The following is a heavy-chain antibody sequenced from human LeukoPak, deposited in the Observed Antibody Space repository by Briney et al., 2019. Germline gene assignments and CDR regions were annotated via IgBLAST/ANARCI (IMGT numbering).Heavy chain of an antibody. D-gene: IGHD6-13*01. J-gene: IGHJ4*02. CDR1: GYTFTSYD. CDR3: ARDLIGDSSSWGC. V-gene: IGHV1-46*01. Sequence: ASVKVSCKASGYTFTSYDINWVRQAPGQGLEWMGIINPSGGSTSYAQKFQGRVTMTRDMSTSTVYMELSSLRSEDTAVYYCARDLIGDSSSWGCWGQGTLVTVSS. CDR2: INPSGGST.